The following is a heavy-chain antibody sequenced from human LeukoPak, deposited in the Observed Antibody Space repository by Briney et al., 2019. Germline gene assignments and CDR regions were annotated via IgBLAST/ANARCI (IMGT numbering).Heavy chain of an antibody. CDR2: IYYSGST. D-gene: IGHD4-23*01. V-gene: IGHV4-59*08. J-gene: IGHJ4*02. CDR3: ARQSGGGAGDY. Sequence: SETLSLTCTVSGDSISTYYWSWIRQPPGKGLEWIGYIYYSGSTKYNASLKSRVTISVDTSKNQFSLKLSSVTAADTAVYYCARQSGGGAGDYWGQGTLVTVSS. CDR1: GDSISTYY.